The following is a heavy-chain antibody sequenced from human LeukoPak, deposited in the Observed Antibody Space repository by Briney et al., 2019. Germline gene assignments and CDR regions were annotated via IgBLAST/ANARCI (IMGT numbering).Heavy chain of an antibody. CDR3: ATRLYSSSSFPFDY. Sequence: TPSETLSLTCSVSGDSITYFYWGWIRQPPGKGLEWIGSIYYSGSTYYNPSLKSRVTISVDTSKNQFSLKLSSVTAADTAVYYCATRLYSSSSFPFDYWGQGTLVTVSS. J-gene: IGHJ4*02. CDR2: IYYSGST. CDR1: GDSITYFY. V-gene: IGHV4-39*07. D-gene: IGHD6-6*01.